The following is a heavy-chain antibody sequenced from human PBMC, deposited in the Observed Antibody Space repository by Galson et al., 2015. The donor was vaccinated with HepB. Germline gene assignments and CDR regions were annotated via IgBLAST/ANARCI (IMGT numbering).Heavy chain of an antibody. CDR1: GFTVSSNY. CDR3: AKDQGIVVVITMIDY. J-gene: IGHJ4*02. V-gene: IGHV3-30*18. D-gene: IGHD3-22*01. CDR2: ISYDGSNK. Sequence: SLRLSCAASGFTVSSNYMSWVRQAPGKGLEWVAVISYDGSNKYYADSVKGRFTISRDNSKNTLYLQMNSLRAEDTAVYYCAKDQGIVVVITMIDYWGQGTLVTVSS.